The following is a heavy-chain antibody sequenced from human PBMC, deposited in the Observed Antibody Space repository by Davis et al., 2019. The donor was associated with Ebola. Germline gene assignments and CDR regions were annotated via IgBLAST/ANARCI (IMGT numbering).Heavy chain of an antibody. CDR3: ARLRFLEWVDY. CDR2: IYHSGST. CDR1: GGSISSSNW. D-gene: IGHD3-3*01. J-gene: IGHJ4*02. Sequence: MPGGSLRLSCAVSGGSISSSNWWSWVRQPPGKGLEWIGEIYHSGSTNYNPSLKSRVTISVDKSKNQFSLKLSSVTAADTAVYYCARLRFLEWVDYWGQGTLVTVSS. V-gene: IGHV4-4*02.